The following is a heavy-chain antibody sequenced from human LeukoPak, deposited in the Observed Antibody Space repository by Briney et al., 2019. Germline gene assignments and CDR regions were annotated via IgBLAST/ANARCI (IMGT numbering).Heavy chain of an antibody. Sequence: SETLSLTCTVSGGSISSGTYFRSWIRQPAGKGLEWIGRIYTRGNTNYNFSLKSRVTISVDRSKNQFSLKLSSVTAADTAVYYCARDIGMDQLVFDYWGQGTLVTVSS. CDR3: ARDIGMDQLVFDY. CDR2: IYTRGNT. J-gene: IGHJ4*02. CDR1: GGSISSGTYF. V-gene: IGHV4-61*02. D-gene: IGHD6-13*01.